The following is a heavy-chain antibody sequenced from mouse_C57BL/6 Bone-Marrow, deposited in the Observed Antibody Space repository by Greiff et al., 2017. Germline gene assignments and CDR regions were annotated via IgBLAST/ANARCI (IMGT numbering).Heavy chain of an antibody. CDR3: ARGATRGSSPWFAY. CDR1: GYTFTNYW. D-gene: IGHD1-1*01. Sequence: VQLQQSGAELVRPGTSVKMSCKASGYTFTNYWIGWAKQRPGHGLEWIGDIYTGGGYTNYNEKFKGKATLPADKSSRTAYMQFSSLTSEDSAIYYCARGATRGSSPWFAYWGQGTLVTVSA. J-gene: IGHJ3*01. CDR2: IYTGGGYT. V-gene: IGHV1-63*01.